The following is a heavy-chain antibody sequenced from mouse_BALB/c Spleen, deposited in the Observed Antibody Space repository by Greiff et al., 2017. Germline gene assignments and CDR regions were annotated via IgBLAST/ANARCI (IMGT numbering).Heavy chain of an antibody. CDR1: GFSLTSYG. CDR2: IWAGGST. V-gene: IGHV2-9*02. J-gene: IGHJ4*01. Sequence: QVQLKESGPGLVAPSQSLSITCTVSGFSLTSYGVHWVRQPPGKGLEWLGVIWAGGSTNYNSALKSRLSISKDNSKSQVFLKMNSLQTDDTAMYYCARPSMVTTGAMDYWGQGTSVTVSS. CDR3: ARPSMVTTGAMDY. D-gene: IGHD2-10*02.